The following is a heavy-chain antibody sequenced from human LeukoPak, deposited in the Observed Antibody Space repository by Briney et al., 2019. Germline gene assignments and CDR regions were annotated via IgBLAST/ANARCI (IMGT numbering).Heavy chain of an antibody. V-gene: IGHV3-30*02. D-gene: IGHD3-22*01. CDR1: GFTFSSYG. Sequence: GGSLRLSCAASGFTFSSYGMHWVRQAPGKGLEWVAFIRYDGSNKYYADSVKGRFTISRDNSKNTLYLQMNSLRAEDTAVYYCADDYYDSSGYYPHAFDIWGQGTMVTVSS. CDR2: IRYDGSNK. J-gene: IGHJ3*02. CDR3: ADDYYDSSGYYPHAFDI.